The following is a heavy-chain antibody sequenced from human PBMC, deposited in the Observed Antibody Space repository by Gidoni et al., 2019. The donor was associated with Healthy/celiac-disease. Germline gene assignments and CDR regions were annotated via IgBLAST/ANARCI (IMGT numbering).Heavy chain of an antibody. CDR3: AGDKVEEQGLDY. CDR1: GFTFSSYW. D-gene: IGHD6-19*01. J-gene: IGHJ4*02. V-gene: IGHV3-7*01. CDR2: IKQDGSEK. Sequence: EVQLVESGGGLVQPGGSLRLSCAASGFTFSSYWLSWVRQAPGKGLEWVANIKQDGSEKYYVDSAKGRFTISRDNAKNTLYLQMDSLGAEDTAVYCCAGDKVEEQGLDYWGQGTLVTVSS.